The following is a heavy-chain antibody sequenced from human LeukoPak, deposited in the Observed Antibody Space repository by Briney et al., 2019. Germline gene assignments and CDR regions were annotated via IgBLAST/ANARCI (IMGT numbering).Heavy chain of an antibody. V-gene: IGHV4-59*12. Sequence: SETLSLTCTVSGGSISSYYWSWIRQPPGKGLEWIGYIYHSGSTYYNPSLKSRVTISVDRSKNQFSLKLSSVTAADTAVYYCARGTVRYCSGGSCPTGFDYWGQGTLVTVSS. J-gene: IGHJ4*02. CDR1: GGSISSYY. CDR2: IYHSGST. D-gene: IGHD2-15*01. CDR3: ARGTVRYCSGGSCPTGFDY.